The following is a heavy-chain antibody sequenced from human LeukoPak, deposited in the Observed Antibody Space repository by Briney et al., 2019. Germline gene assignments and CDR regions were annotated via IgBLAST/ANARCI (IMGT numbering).Heavy chain of an antibody. CDR2: INHRGST. CDR1: GGSFSGYY. CDR3: ATGLDAAVAPSQLPFDY. D-gene: IGHD6-19*01. J-gene: IGHJ4*02. V-gene: IGHV4-34*01. Sequence: SETLSLTCAVYGGSFSGYYWSWIRQPPGKGREWIGEINHRGSTNYNPSLKSRVTISVDTSKNQFSLKLSSVTAPDTAVYYCATGLDAAVAPSQLPFDYWGQGTLVTVSS.